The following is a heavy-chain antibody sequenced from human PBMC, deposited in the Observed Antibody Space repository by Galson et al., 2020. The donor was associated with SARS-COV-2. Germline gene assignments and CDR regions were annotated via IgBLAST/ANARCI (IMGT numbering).Heavy chain of an antibody. J-gene: IGHJ4*02. CDR2: LSANGGTT. Sequence: GGSLRLSCAASGFTFTIYGMSWVRQAPGKGLEWVSALSANGGTTYYADSLKGRFTISRDNSKNTLYLQMDGLRAEDTAIYYCARARIMITFGGVIPPYFDYWGQGTLVTVSS. D-gene: IGHD3-16*01. CDR1: GFTFTIYG. V-gene: IGHV3-23*01. CDR3: ARARIMITFGGVIPPYFDY.